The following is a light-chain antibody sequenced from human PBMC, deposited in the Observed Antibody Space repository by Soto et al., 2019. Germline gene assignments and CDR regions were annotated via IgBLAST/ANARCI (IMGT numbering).Light chain of an antibody. CDR3: QNYDSVPRT. CDR2: AAS. J-gene: IGKJ1*01. V-gene: IGKV1-27*01. CDR1: QGINNY. Sequence: DIQMTQSPSSLSASVGDTVTITCRASQGINNYLAWFQQRPGKVPKLLIYAASTLQSGVPSRFRGSRSGTDFTLTSISLQPEDVATFYCQNYDSVPRTFGQGAKVEIK.